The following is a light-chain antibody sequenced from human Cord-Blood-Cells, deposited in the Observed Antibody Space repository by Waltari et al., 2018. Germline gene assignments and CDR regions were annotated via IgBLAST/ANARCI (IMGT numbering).Light chain of an antibody. CDR1: NIGSKS. J-gene: IGLJ3*02. V-gene: IGLV3-21*03. CDR2: DDN. CDR3: RVWDSSSDFWV. Sequence: SYVLTQPPSVSVAPGKPARLTCGGNNIGSKSVHWYQQKPGQAPVLVVYDDNDRPSGSPERFSASNSGNSASLTSSRVEGGDEADYCCRVWDSSSDFWVFGGGTKLTVL.